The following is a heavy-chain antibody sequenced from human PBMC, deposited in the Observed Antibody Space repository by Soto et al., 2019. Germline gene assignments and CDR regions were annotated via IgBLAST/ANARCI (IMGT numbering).Heavy chain of an antibody. D-gene: IGHD2-2*01. V-gene: IGHV3-23*01. CDR1: GFTFSSYA. J-gene: IGHJ6*02. Sequence: PGGSLSLSCAASGFTFSSYAMSWVRQAPGKGLEWVSSITGSGGNTFYADSVKGRLTISRDNSKNTLYVQMDILRAEDTAVYYCAKDLYQNMGCIDVWGPGTTVTVSS. CDR3: AKDLYQNMGCIDV. CDR2: ITGSGGNT.